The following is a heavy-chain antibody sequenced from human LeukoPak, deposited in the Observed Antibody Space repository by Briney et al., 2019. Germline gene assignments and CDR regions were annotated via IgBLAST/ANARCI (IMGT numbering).Heavy chain of an antibody. V-gene: IGHV4-59*01. Sequence: SETLSLTCTVSGGSISSSYWSWIRQPPGKGLEWIGYIHYSGSTNYNPSLKSRVSISVDTSKNQFSLKLSSVTAADTAVYYCARGYSIDYWGQGTLVTVSS. CDR3: ARGYSIDY. CDR1: GGSISSSY. D-gene: IGHD1-26*01. CDR2: IHYSGST. J-gene: IGHJ4*02.